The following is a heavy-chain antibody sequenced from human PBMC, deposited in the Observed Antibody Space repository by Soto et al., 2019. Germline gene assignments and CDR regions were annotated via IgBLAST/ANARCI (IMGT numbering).Heavy chain of an antibody. CDR1: GFSFSSYW. D-gene: IGHD6-6*01. Sequence: GGSLRLSCAASGFSFSSYWMSWVRQAPGKGLEWVANIMQDGSEKYYVDSVKGRFTISRDNAENSLYLQMNSLRAEDTAVYYCASDYGSSSFGFNSHYPMDVWGQGTPVTVS. CDR3: ASDYGSSSFGFNSHYPMDV. J-gene: IGHJ6*01. V-gene: IGHV3-7*01. CDR2: IMQDGSEK.